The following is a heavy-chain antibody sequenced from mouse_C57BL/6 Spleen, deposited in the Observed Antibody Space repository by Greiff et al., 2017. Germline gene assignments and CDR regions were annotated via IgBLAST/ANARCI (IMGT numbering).Heavy chain of an antibody. V-gene: IGHV1-85*01. D-gene: IGHD1-1*01. CDR1: GYTFPSYD. Sequence: VKLMESGPELVKPGASVKLSCKASGYTFPSYDINWVKPRPGQGLEWIGWIYPRDGSTKYNEKFKGKATLTVDTSSSTAYMELHSLTSEDSAVYFCAIRDWAYWGQGTLVTVSA. CDR2: IYPRDGST. CDR3: AIRDWAY. J-gene: IGHJ3*01.